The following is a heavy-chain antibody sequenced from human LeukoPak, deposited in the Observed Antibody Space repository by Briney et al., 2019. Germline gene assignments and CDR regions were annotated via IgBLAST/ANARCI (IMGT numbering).Heavy chain of an antibody. J-gene: IGHJ5*02. CDR3: ARGRSAPYGWFDP. Sequence: GASVKVSCKASGYTFTGYYMHWVRQAPGQGLEWMGWINPNSGGTNYAQKFQGWVTMTRDTSISTAYMELSRLRSDDTAVYYCARGRSAPYGWFDPWGQGTLVTVSS. CDR2: INPNSGGT. D-gene: IGHD3-16*01. CDR1: GYTFTGYY. V-gene: IGHV1-2*04.